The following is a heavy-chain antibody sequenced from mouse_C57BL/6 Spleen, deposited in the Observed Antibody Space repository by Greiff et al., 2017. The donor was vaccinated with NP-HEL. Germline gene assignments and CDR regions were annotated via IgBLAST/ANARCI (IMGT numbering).Heavy chain of an antibody. Sequence: VQLQQSGPELVKPGASVKISCKASGYTFTDYYMNWVKQSHGKSLEWIGDINPNNGGTSYNQKFKGKATLTVDKSSSTAYMELRSLTSEDSAVYYCARGYGYTPFAYWGQGTLVTVSA. D-gene: IGHD2-2*01. J-gene: IGHJ3*01. CDR3: ARGYGYTPFAY. CDR1: GYTFTDYY. V-gene: IGHV1-26*01. CDR2: INPNNGGT.